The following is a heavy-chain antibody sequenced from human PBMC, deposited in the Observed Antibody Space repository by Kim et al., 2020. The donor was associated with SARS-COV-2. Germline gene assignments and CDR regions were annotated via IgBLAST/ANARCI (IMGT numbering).Heavy chain of an antibody. V-gene: IGHV4-61*05. D-gene: IGHD3-10*01. CDR1: AGSIGVSSYF. Sequence: SETLSLTCSVSAGSIGVSSYFWGWIRQPPGKGLEWIGYISDRGDTNYNPSLDSRATISVDTSNNHFSLRLSSVTAADTAVYYCARLLYYYSGRRVFDYWGRGTLVAVSS. CDR3: ARLLYYYSGRRVFDY. CDR2: ISDRGDT. J-gene: IGHJ4*02.